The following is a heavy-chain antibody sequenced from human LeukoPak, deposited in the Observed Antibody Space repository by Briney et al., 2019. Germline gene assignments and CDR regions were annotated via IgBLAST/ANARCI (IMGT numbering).Heavy chain of an antibody. V-gene: IGHV3-30-3*01. CDR2: ISYDGSNK. CDR3: AKAARIAAAGTFDY. Sequence: PGGSLRLSCAASGFTFSSYAMHWVRQAPGKGLEWVAVISYDGSNKYYADSVKGRFTISRDNAKNSLYLQMNSLRAEDTALYYCAKAARIAAAGTFDYWGQGTLVTVSS. D-gene: IGHD6-13*01. CDR1: GFTFSSYA. J-gene: IGHJ4*02.